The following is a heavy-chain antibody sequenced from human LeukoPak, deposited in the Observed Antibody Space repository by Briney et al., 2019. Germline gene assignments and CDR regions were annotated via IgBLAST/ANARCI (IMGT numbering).Heavy chain of an antibody. CDR2: IYYSGST. Sequence: PSETLSLTCTVSGGSISSGDYYWSWIRQPPGKGLEWIGYIYYSGSTYYNPSLKSRVTISVDTSKNQFSLKLSSVTAADTAVYYCASGTGDRAFDIWGQGTMVTVSS. CDR1: GGSISSGDYY. D-gene: IGHD7-27*01. V-gene: IGHV4-30-4*01. CDR3: ASGTGDRAFDI. J-gene: IGHJ3*02.